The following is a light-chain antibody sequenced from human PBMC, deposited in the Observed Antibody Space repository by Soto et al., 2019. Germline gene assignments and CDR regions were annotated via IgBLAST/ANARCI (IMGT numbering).Light chain of an antibody. V-gene: IGLV2-8*01. CDR3: SSYAGSNKFVI. Sequence: QSALTQPPSASGSPGQSVTISCTGTSSDIGNYNYVSWYQQHPGKAPKLMIYEFSKRPSGVSDRFSGSKSGNTASLTVSGLQAEDEADYYCSSYAGSNKFVIFGGGTKLTVL. CDR2: EFS. J-gene: IGLJ2*01. CDR1: SSDIGNYNY.